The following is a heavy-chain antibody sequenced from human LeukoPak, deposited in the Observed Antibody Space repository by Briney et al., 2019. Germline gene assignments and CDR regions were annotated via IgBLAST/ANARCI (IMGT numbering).Heavy chain of an antibody. CDR1: GFTFDDYA. Sequence: GGSLRLSCAASGFTFDDYAMHWVRQAPGKGLEWVAVMSYDGSNKYYADSVKGRFTISRDNSKDTLYLQMNSLRAEDTAVYYCARGGSRQWLVRGWFDPWGQGTLVTVSS. CDR3: ARGGSRQWLVRGWFDP. V-gene: IGHV3-30-3*01. CDR2: MSYDGSNK. D-gene: IGHD6-19*01. J-gene: IGHJ5*02.